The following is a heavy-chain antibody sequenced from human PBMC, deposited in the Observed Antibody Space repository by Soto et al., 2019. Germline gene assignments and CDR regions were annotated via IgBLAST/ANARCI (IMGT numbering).Heavy chain of an antibody. CDR3: ARDPGGYSRNYYYGMDV. CDR1: GGTFSSYA. CDR2: IIPIFGTA. Sequence: SVKVSCKASGGTFSSYAISWVRQAPGQGLEWMGGIIPIFGTANYAQKFQGRVTITADESTSTAYMELSSLRSEDTAVYYCARDPGGYSRNYYYGMDVWGQGTTVTVS. D-gene: IGHD5-18*01. V-gene: IGHV1-69*13. J-gene: IGHJ6*02.